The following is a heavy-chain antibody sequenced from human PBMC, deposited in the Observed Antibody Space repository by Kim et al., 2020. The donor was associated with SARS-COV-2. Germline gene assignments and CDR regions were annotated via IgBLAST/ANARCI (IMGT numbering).Heavy chain of an antibody. D-gene: IGHD6-13*01. CDR1: GFTFSSYW. CDR2: IKQDGSEK. V-gene: IGHV3-7*01. CDR3: ARDRLRIAAAGKGTAFDI. J-gene: IGHJ3*02. Sequence: GGSLRLSCAASGFTFSSYWMSWVRQAPGKGLEWMANIKQDGSEKYYVDSVKGRFTISRDNAKNSLYLQMNSLRAEDTAVYYCARDRLRIAAAGKGTAFDIWGQGTMVTVSS.